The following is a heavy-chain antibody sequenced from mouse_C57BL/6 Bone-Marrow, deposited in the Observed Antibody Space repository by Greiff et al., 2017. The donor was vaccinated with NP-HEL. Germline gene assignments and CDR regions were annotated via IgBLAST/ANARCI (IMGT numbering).Heavy chain of an antibody. V-gene: IGHV6-3*01. CDR3: TVYYYGSSYVSFAY. D-gene: IGHD1-1*01. J-gene: IGHJ3*01. Sequence: EVKLQESGGGLVQPGGSMKLSCVASGFTFSNYWMNWVRPSPEKGLEWVAPIRLKSDNYATHYAESVKGRFTISRDDSKSSVYLQMNNLRAEDTGIYYCTVYYYGSSYVSFAYWGQGTLVTVSA. CDR2: IRLKSDNYAT. CDR1: GFTFSNYW.